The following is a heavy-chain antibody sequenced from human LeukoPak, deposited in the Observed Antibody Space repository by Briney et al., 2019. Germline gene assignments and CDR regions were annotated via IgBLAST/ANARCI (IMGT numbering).Heavy chain of an antibody. J-gene: IGHJ5*02. CDR3: ARDRRQLWLRGGYLVDP. D-gene: IGHD5-18*01. CDR1: GYTFTGYY. CDR2: INPNSGGT. V-gene: IGHV1-2*06. Sequence: ASVKVSCKASGYTFTGYYMHWVRQAPGQGLEWMGRINPNSGGTNYAQKFQGRVTMTRDTSISTAYMELSRLRSEDTAVYYCARDRRQLWLRGGYLVDPWGQGTLVTVSS.